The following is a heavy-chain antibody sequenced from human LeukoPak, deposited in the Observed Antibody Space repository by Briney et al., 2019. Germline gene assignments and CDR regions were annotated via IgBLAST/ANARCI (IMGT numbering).Heavy chain of an antibody. Sequence: PGGSLRLSCAASGFTFSSCGMHWVRQAPGKGLEWVALILDDGSKKYYVDSVKGRFTISRDNSKNTLYLQMNSLRAEDTAVYYCAKVGQLWLNVGYFDLWGRGTVVTVSS. D-gene: IGHD5-18*01. J-gene: IGHJ2*01. V-gene: IGHV3-30*18. CDR2: ILDDGSKK. CDR3: AKVGQLWLNVGYFDL. CDR1: GFTFSSCG.